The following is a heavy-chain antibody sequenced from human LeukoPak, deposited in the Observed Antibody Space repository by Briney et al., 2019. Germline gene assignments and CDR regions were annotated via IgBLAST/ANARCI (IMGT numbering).Heavy chain of an antibody. D-gene: IGHD6-25*01. CDR1: GFTFSSYS. J-gene: IGHJ4*02. V-gene: IGHV3-48*01. Sequence: PGGSLRLSCADSGFTFSSYSMNWVRQAPGKGLEWVSYISSGSSTIYYADSVKGRFTISRDNAKNSLFLQMHSLRAEDTAVYSCARDLSGYGATRFDYWGQGTLVTVSS. CDR3: ARDLSGYGATRFDY. CDR2: ISSGSSTI.